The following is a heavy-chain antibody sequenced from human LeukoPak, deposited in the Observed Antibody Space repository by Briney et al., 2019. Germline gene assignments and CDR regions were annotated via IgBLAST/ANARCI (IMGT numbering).Heavy chain of an antibody. Sequence: SQTLSLTCTVSGGSISSGGYYWSWIRQHPGKGLEWIGYIYYSGGAYYNPSLKSRVTISVDTSKNQFSLKLSSVTAADTAVYYCARDSRRQQLGVYWGQGTLVTVSS. CDR3: ARDSRRQQLGVY. CDR2: IYYSGGA. CDR1: GGSISSGGYY. J-gene: IGHJ4*02. V-gene: IGHV4-31*03. D-gene: IGHD6-13*01.